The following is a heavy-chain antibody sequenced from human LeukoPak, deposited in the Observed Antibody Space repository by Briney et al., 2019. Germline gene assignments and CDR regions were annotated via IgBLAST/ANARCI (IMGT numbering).Heavy chain of an antibody. Sequence: SETLSLTCTVSGGSIISSTYHWGWIRQPPGKGLEWLGSIHYSGSTYYNPSLKSRVTISVDTSKNQFSLKLSSVTAADTAVYYCARQDTNNNHADYWGQGTLVTVSS. V-gene: IGHV4-39*01. CDR2: IHYSGST. D-gene: IGHD5-18*01. CDR3: ARQDTNNNHADY. CDR1: GGSIISSTYH. J-gene: IGHJ4*02.